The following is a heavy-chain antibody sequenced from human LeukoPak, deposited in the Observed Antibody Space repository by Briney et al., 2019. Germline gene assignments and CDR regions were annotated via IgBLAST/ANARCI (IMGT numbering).Heavy chain of an antibody. CDR2: INPNSGGT. CDR1: GYTFTGYY. V-gene: IGHV1-2*02. Sequence: ASAKVSCKASGYTFTGYYMHWVRQAPGQGLEWMGWINPNSGGTNYAQKFQGRVTMTRDTSISTAYMELSRLRSDDTAVYYCARRCSSTSCYPSPDYWGQGTLVTVSS. D-gene: IGHD2-2*01. J-gene: IGHJ4*02. CDR3: ARRCSSTSCYPSPDY.